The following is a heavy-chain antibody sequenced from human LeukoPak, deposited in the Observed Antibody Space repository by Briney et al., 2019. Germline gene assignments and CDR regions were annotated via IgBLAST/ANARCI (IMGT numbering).Heavy chain of an antibody. Sequence: GGSLRLSCAASGFTFSSYAMSWVRQAPGKGLEWVSAISGSGGSTYYADSVKGRITISRDNSKNTLYLQMNSLRAEDTAVYYCARHLRGYSGYDYDYELPYWGQGTLVTVSS. D-gene: IGHD5-12*01. V-gene: IGHV3-23*01. CDR2: ISGSGGST. CDR1: GFTFSSYA. CDR3: ARHLRGYSGYDYDYELPY. J-gene: IGHJ4*02.